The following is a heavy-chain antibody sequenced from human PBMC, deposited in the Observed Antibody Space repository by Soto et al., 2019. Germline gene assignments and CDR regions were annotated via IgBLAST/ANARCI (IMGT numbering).Heavy chain of an antibody. J-gene: IGHJ4*02. D-gene: IGHD6-19*01. CDR2: INSDGSST. Sequence: GGSLRLSCAASGFTFSSYWMHWVRQAPGKGLVWVSRINSDGSSTSYADSVKGRFTISRDNAKNTLYLQMNSLRADDTAVYYCAREGTYRSGWRYFDYWGQGTLVTVSS. V-gene: IGHV3-74*01. CDR1: GFTFSSYW. CDR3: AREGTYRSGWRYFDY.